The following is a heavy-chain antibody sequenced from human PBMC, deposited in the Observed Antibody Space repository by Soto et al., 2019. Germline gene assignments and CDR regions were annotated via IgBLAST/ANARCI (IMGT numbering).Heavy chain of an antibody. D-gene: IGHD1-7*01. CDR3: AREANWNYEMGNYFDN. V-gene: IGHV4-30-4*01. J-gene: IGHJ4*02. CDR2: IFYSGST. Sequence: SETLSLTCTVSGGSISSGDYYWSWIRQPPAKGLEWIGYIFYSGSTYYNPSLESRVTISIDTSENQFSLRLSSVTAADTAVYYCAREANWNYEMGNYFDNWGQGTLVTVSS. CDR1: GGSISSGDYY.